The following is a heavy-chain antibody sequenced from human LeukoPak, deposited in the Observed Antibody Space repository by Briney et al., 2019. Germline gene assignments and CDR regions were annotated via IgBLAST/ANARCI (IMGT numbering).Heavy chain of an antibody. V-gene: IGHV3-21*01. Sequence: GGSLRLSCAASGFTFSSNSMNWGRQAPGKGLEWVSSISSSSSYIYYADSVKGRFTISRDNAKNSLYLQMNSLRAEDTAVYYCANVGRGYYYYGMDVWGQGTTVTVSS. J-gene: IGHJ6*02. CDR2: ISSSSSYI. CDR1: GFTFSSNS. D-gene: IGHD3-10*02. CDR3: ANVGRGYYYYGMDV.